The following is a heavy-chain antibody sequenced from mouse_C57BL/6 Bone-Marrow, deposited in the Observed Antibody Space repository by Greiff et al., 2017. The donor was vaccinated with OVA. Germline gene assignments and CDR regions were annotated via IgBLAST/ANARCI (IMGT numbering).Heavy chain of an antibody. CDR1: GYTFTSYW. D-gene: IGHD2-3*01. CDR2: IDPSDSDT. Sequence: QVQLQQPGAELVRPGSSVKLSCKASGYTFTSYWMHWVKQRPIQGLEWIGNIDPSDSDTHYNQKFKDKATLTVDKSSSTAYMQLSSLTSEDSAVYYCARFDGYYVFMDYWGQGTSVTVSS. V-gene: IGHV1-52*01. J-gene: IGHJ4*01. CDR3: ARFDGYYVFMDY.